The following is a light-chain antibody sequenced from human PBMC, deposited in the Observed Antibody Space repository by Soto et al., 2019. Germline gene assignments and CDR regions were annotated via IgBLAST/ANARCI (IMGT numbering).Light chain of an antibody. CDR3: QKYNSALGIT. V-gene: IGKV1-27*01. CDR1: QGISNY. CDR2: AAS. J-gene: IGKJ4*01. Sequence: DIQMTHSPSSLSASVGDRVTITCRASQGISNYLAWYQQKPGKVPKLLIYAASTLQSGVPSRFSGSGSGTDFTLTISSLQPEDVATYYCQKYNSALGITFGGGTKVDIK.